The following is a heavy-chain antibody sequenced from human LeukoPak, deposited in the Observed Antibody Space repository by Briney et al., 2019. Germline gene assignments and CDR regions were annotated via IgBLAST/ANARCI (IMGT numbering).Heavy chain of an antibody. J-gene: IGHJ4*02. CDR3: ARHPLSYYDILTGYFPYYFDY. CDR2: IYSGDSDT. CDR1: GYSFTSYW. V-gene: IGHV5-51*01. Sequence: GESLKISCKGSGYSFTSYWIGWVRQMPGKGLEWMGIIYSGDSDTRYRPSFQGQVTISADKSISTAYLQWSSLKASDTAMYYCARHPLSYYDILTGYFPYYFDYWGQGTLVTVSS. D-gene: IGHD3-9*01.